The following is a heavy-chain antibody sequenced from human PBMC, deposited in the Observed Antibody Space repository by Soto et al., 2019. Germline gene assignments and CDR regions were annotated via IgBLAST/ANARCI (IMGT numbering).Heavy chain of an antibody. CDR3: ARGVFGMSSGGSCYSGGACPTYGMDV. Sequence: HVQLVQSGAEVKKPGSSVKVSCKASGGTFSSYAISWVRQAPGQGLEWMGGIIPIFGTANYAQKFQGRVTITADESTSTAYMELSSLRSEDTAVYYCARGVFGMSSGGSCYSGGACPTYGMDVWGQGTTVTVSS. CDR1: GGTFSSYA. D-gene: IGHD2-15*01. V-gene: IGHV1-69*01. J-gene: IGHJ6*02. CDR2: IIPIFGTA.